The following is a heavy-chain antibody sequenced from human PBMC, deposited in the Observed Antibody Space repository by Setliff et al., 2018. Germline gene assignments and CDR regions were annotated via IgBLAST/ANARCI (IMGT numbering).Heavy chain of an antibody. CDR3: ARNPDFLQYSFDL. V-gene: IGHV4-59*12. CDR1: DGSLSTYY. Sequence: SETLSLTCTVSDGSLSTYYWSWIRQPPGKGLEFIGYVYYSGTANYSPSLRSRLTISVDTSKNQFSLKLSSVTAADTALYYCARNPDFLQYSFDLWGRGTLVTVSS. CDR2: VYYSGTA. D-gene: IGHD5-12*01. J-gene: IGHJ2*01.